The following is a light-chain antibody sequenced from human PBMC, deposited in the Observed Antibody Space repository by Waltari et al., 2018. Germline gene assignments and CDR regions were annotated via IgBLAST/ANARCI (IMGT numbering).Light chain of an antibody. J-gene: IGKJ2*01. Sequence: DIQMTQSPSSLSASVGDRVTITCRASQSISNYLNWYQQKPGKAPKLLIYGASSLPSGVPSRFSSSGSATDFTLTISSLQPEDFASYYCQQSYSTPRTFGQGTKLEIK. CDR1: QSISNY. CDR3: QQSYSTPRT. CDR2: GAS. V-gene: IGKV1-39*01.